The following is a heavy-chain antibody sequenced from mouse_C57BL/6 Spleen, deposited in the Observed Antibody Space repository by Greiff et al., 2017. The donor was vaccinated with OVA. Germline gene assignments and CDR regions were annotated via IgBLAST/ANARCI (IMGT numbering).Heavy chain of an antibody. CDR1: GYTFTSYW. V-gene: IGHV1-64*01. Sequence: QVQLQQPGAELVKPGASVKLSCKASGYTFTSYWMHWVKQRPGQGLEWIGMIHPNSGSTNYNEKFKSKATLTVDKSSSTAYMQLSSLTSADSAVYFCARGDTTVVAHWYFAVWGTGTTVTVSS. J-gene: IGHJ1*03. CDR2: IHPNSGST. CDR3: ARGDTTVVAHWYFAV. D-gene: IGHD1-1*01.